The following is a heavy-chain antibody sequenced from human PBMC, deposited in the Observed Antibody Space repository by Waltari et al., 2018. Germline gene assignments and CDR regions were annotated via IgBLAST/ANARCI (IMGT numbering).Heavy chain of an antibody. Sequence: QLQLQESGPRLVKPAETLSLTCTVSGDSVSSGPYFWAWNRQPPGKGLEWLGSMFYSGTTCHNSSLKSRVTISVDTSKNQVSLQLKSVTAADTAVYFCARDRSGTINSFDPWGRGTLVTVSS. D-gene: IGHD1-26*01. CDR3: ARDRSGTINSFDP. V-gene: IGHV4-39*07. J-gene: IGHJ5*02. CDR2: MFYSGTT. CDR1: GDSVSSGPYF.